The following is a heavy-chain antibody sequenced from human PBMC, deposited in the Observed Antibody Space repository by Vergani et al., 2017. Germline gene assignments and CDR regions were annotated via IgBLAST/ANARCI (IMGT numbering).Heavy chain of an antibody. D-gene: IGHD2-2*01. J-gene: IGHJ3*02. CDR3: ARLGYCSSTSCPGDAFDI. Sequence: QVQLQESGPGLVKPSETLSLTCTVSGGSISSYYWSWIRQPPGKGLEWIGYIYYSGSTNYNPSLKSRVTISVDTSKNQFSLKLSSVTAADTAVYHCARLGYCSSTSCPGDAFDIWGQGTMVTVSS. CDR1: GGSISSYY. CDR2: IYYSGST. V-gene: IGHV4-59*01.